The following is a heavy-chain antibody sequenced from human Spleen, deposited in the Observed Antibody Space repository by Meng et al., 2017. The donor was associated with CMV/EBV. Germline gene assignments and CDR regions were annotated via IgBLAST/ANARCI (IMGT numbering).Heavy chain of an antibody. CDR3: AKSYYYHSGSYYIRRENFFDH. Sequence: ASVKVSCKASGYTFTSYYMHWVRQAPGQGLEWMGIINPSGGSTSYAQKFQGRVTMTRDTSTSTVYMELSSLRSEDTAVYYCAKSYYYHSGSYYIRRENFFDHWGQGTLVTVSS. D-gene: IGHD3-10*01. J-gene: IGHJ4*02. CDR2: INPSGGST. CDR1: GYTFTSYY. V-gene: IGHV1-46*01.